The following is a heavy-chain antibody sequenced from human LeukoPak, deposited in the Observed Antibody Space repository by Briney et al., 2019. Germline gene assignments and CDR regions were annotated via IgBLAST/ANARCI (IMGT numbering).Heavy chain of an antibody. D-gene: IGHD3-10*01. Sequence: PSETLSLTCSVSGASISSSSYYWGWIRQPPGKGLEWIGSIYYSGSTYYNPSLKSRVTISVDTSKNQFSLKLSSVTAADTAVYYCARQNRVRGAPWYYYYMDVWGKGTTVTVSS. V-gene: IGHV4-39*01. CDR3: ARQNRVRGAPWYYYYMDV. J-gene: IGHJ6*03. CDR1: GASISSSSYY. CDR2: IYYSGST.